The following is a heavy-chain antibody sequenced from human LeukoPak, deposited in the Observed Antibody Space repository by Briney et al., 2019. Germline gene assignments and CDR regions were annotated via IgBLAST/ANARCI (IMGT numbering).Heavy chain of an antibody. D-gene: IGHD6-6*01. CDR2: IYSGGYT. Sequence: PGGSLGLSCAASGFTVSSTYLTWVRQAPGKGLEWLSVIYSGGYTYYADSVKGRFIISRDISENMVYLQMNSLSVEDTAVYFCARGRPAHYFDSWGPGTLVTVS. V-gene: IGHV3-66*01. J-gene: IGHJ4*02. CDR1: GFTVSSTY. CDR3: ARGRPAHYFDS.